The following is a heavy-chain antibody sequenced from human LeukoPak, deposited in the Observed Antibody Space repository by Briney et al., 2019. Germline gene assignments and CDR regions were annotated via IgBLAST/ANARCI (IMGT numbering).Heavy chain of an antibody. CDR2: ISAYNGNT. CDR3: ARGVVAVVRGIYYYYYMDV. V-gene: IGHV1-18*01. CDR1: GYTFTSYG. J-gene: IGHJ6*03. Sequence: ASVKVSCKASGYTFTSYGISWVRQAPGQGLEWMGWISAYNGNTNYAQKFQGRVTITADKSTSTAYMELSSLRSEDTAVYYCARGVVAVVRGIYYYYYMDVWGKGTTVTVSS. D-gene: IGHD3-10*01.